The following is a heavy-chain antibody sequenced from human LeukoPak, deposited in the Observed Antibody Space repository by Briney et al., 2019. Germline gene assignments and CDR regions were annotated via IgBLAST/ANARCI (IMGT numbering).Heavy chain of an antibody. D-gene: IGHD3-10*01. Sequence: ASVKVSCKASGYTFTGYYMHWVRQAPGQGLEWMGWINPNSGGTNYAQKFQGRVTMTRDTSVSTAYMELSRLRSDDTAVYYCARDSGEVGWLTEVEHYFDYWGEGTLVTASS. CDR3: ARDSGEVGWLTEVEHYFDY. V-gene: IGHV1-2*02. CDR1: GYTFTGYY. CDR2: INPNSGGT. J-gene: IGHJ4*02.